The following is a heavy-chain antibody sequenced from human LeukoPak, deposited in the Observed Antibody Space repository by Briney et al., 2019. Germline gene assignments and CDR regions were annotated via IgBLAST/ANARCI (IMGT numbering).Heavy chain of an antibody. V-gene: IGHV1-2*02. J-gene: IGHJ4*02. CDR1: GYTFTGYY. Sequence: ASVKVSCKASGYTFTGYYMHWVRQAPGQGLEWMGWINPNSGGTNYAQKFQGRVTMTRDTSISTAYMELSRLRSDDTAVYYCAGTSIAVAGTFPYWGQGTLVTVSS. D-gene: IGHD6-19*01. CDR3: AGTSIAVAGTFPY. CDR2: INPNSGGT.